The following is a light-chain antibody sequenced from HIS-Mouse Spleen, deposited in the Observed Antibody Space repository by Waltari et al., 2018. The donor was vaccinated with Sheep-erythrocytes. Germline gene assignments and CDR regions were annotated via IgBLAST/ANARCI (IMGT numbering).Light chain of an antibody. J-gene: IGLJ2*01. V-gene: IGLV2-18*01. CDR2: EFS. Sequence: QSALTQPPSVSGSPGQSVTISCTGTSSDVGSYNRVSWYQQPPGTAPKLMIYEFSNRPSGVPDRFSGSKSGNTASLTISGLQAEDEADYYCSLYTSSSTLVFGGGTKLTVL. CDR1: SSDVGSYNR. CDR3: SLYTSSSTLV.